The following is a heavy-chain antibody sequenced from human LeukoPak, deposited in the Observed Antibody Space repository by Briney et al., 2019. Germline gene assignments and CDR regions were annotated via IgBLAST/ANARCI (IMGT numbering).Heavy chain of an antibody. CDR3: AKYYSDSSAYYITPPARAPDY. Sequence: QPGGSLRLSCAASGFTFSSYAMTWVRQAPGKGLEWVSAISGGGFSTYYSDSVKGRFTISRDNSKNTLYLQMNSLRAEDTAIYYCAKYYSDSSAYYITPPARAPDYWGQGTLVTVSS. V-gene: IGHV3-23*01. J-gene: IGHJ4*02. CDR1: GFTFSSYA. D-gene: IGHD3-22*01. CDR2: ISGGGFST.